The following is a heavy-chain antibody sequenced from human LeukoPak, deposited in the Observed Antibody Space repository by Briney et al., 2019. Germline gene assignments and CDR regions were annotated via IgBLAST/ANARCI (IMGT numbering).Heavy chain of an antibody. Sequence: ASVRVSCKASGYTFTSYDINWVRQSTGQGLEWMGWMNPPSGDTGYAQKFQGRVTIARNTSISTAYMELSGLTSEDTAVYYCATPSMIGISYGYVRLCNWGQGTLVTVSS. CDR3: ATPSMIGISYGYVRLCN. V-gene: IGHV1-8*03. J-gene: IGHJ4*02. CDR1: GYTFTSYD. CDR2: MNPPSGDT. D-gene: IGHD5-18*01.